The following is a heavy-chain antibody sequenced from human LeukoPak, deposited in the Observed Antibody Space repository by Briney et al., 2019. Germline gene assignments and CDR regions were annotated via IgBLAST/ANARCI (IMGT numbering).Heavy chain of an antibody. CDR1: GGSFSGYY. Sequence: SETLSLTCAVYGGSFSGYYWSWIRQPPGKGLEWIGEINHSGSTNYNPSLKSRVTISVDTSKNQFSLKLSSVTAADTAVYYCARGADYDSSGYYYPIYYYYYMDVWGKGTTVTVSS. V-gene: IGHV4-34*01. CDR2: INHSGST. D-gene: IGHD3-22*01. CDR3: ARGADYDSSGYYYPIYYYYYMDV. J-gene: IGHJ6*03.